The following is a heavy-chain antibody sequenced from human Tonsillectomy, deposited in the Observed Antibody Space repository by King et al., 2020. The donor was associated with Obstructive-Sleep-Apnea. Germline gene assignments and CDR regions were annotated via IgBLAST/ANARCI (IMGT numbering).Heavy chain of an antibody. CDR2: MNPNSGNT. CDR1: GYTFTSYD. CDR3: ARQHCGNYFALLDY. J-gene: IGHJ4*02. V-gene: IGHV1-8*01. Sequence: QLVQSGAEVKKPGASVKVSCKASGYTFTSYDINWVRQAPGQGLEWMGWMNPNSGNTGYAQKFQGRVTMTRDTSISAAYMELSSLRSEDTAVYYCARQHCGNYFALLDYWGQGALVTVSS. D-gene: IGHD1-26*01.